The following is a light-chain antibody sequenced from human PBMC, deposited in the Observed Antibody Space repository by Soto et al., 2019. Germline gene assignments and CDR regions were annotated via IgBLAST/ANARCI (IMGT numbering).Light chain of an antibody. J-gene: IGKJ2*01. CDR2: AAS. CDR3: QYSYSTPQT. V-gene: IGKV1-39*01. CDR1: QSISSY. Sequence: DIQMTQSPSSLSASVGDRVTITCRASQSISSYLNWYQHKPGKAPKLLIYAASSLQSGVPSRSSGSGSGTDFALTISSLQPEDYATYYCQYSYSTPQTCGQGTKLEIK.